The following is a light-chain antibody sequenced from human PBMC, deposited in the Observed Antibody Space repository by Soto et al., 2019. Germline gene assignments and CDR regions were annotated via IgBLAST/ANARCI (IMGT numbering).Light chain of an antibody. CDR2: INSDGSH. CDR3: LLSYSGARV. CDR1: SGHSNYA. J-gene: IGLJ3*02. Sequence: QLVLTQSPSASASLGASVRLTCTLSSGHSNYAIAWHRQQPEKGPQYLMRINSDGSHSKGDGIPDRFSGSRSGAERYLTISSLQSEDEADYYCLLSYSGARVFGGGTKVTV. V-gene: IGLV4-69*01.